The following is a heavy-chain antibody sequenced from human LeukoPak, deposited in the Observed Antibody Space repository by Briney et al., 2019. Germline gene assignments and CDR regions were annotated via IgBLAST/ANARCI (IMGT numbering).Heavy chain of an antibody. D-gene: IGHD6-13*01. CDR3: AREVGRAAAGSDAFDI. J-gene: IGHJ3*02. Sequence: PSKTLSLTCTVSGGSISSYYWSWIRQPPGKGLEWIGYIYYSGSTNYNPSLKSRVTISVDTSKNQFSLKLSSVTAADTAVYYCAREVGRAAAGSDAFDIWGQGTMVTVSS. CDR2: IYYSGST. V-gene: IGHV4-59*01. CDR1: GGSISSYY.